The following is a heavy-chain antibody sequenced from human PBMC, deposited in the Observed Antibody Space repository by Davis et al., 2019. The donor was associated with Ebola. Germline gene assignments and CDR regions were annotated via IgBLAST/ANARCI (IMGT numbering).Heavy chain of an antibody. CDR1: GFTFSDYY. J-gene: IGHJ4*02. CDR3: ARAPTTYYDILTGYFSPPRV. CDR2: ISSSGSTI. D-gene: IGHD3-9*01. V-gene: IGHV3-11*01. Sequence: GGSLRLSCAASGFTFSDYYMSWIRQAPGKGLEWVSYISSSGSTIYYADSVKGRFTISRDNAKNSLYLQMNSLRAEDTAVYYCARAPTTYYDILTGYFSPPRVWGQGTLVTVSS.